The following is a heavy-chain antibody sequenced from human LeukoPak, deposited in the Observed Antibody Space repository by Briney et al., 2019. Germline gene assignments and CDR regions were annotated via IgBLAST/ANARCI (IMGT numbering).Heavy chain of an antibody. CDR3: AKDKSIAVAGTNDYFDY. CDR1: GFTFSGFG. J-gene: IGHJ4*02. Sequence: PGGSLRLSCAASGFTFSGFGMHWVRQSPGKGLEWVAVISYDGSNQYYIDSVKGRFTISRDNSKNTLFMQMNSLRAEDTAVYYCAKDKSIAVAGTNDYFDYWGQGTLVTVSS. D-gene: IGHD6-19*01. CDR2: ISYDGSNQ. V-gene: IGHV3-30*18.